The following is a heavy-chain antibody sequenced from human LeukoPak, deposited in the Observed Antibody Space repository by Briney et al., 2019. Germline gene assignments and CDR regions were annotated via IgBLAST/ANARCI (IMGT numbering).Heavy chain of an antibody. CDR2: IYSSGST. CDR1: GGSISGYY. D-gene: IGHD6-19*01. Sequence: SETLSLTCTVSGGSISGYYWSWIRQPPGKGLEWIAYIYSSGSTNYNPSLKSRVTISVDTSKNQFSLKLNSVTAADTAVYYCARVPPRSSGWYFFDYWGQGTLVTVSS. CDR3: ARVPPRSSGWYFFDY. J-gene: IGHJ4*02. V-gene: IGHV4-59*01.